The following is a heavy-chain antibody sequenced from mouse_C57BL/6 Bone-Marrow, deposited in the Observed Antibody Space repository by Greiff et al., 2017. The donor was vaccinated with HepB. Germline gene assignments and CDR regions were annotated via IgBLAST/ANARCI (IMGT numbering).Heavy chain of an antibody. V-gene: IGHV10-3*01. CDR3: VREGIYYYGSRYAMDY. D-gene: IGHD1-1*01. J-gene: IGHJ4*01. Sequence: EVKLVESGGGLVQPKGSLKLSCAASGFTFNTYAMHWVRQAPGKGLEWVARIRSKSSNYATYYADSVKDRFTISRDDSQSMLYLQMNNLKTEDTAMYYCVREGIYYYGSRYAMDYWGQGTSVTVSS. CDR1: GFTFNTYA. CDR2: IRSKSSNYAT.